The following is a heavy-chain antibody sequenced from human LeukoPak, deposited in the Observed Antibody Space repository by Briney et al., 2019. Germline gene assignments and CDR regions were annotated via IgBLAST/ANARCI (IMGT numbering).Heavy chain of an antibody. V-gene: IGHV4-59*01. D-gene: IGHD3-10*01. CDR2: IYYSGST. Sequence: KPSETLSLTCTVSGGFISSYYWSWIRQPPGKGLEWIGYIYYSGSTNYNPSLKSRVTISVDTSKNQFSLKLSSVTAADTAVYYCARDSYGSGSYYGWFDPWGQGTLVTVSS. CDR1: GGFISSYY. CDR3: ARDSYGSGSYYGWFDP. J-gene: IGHJ5*02.